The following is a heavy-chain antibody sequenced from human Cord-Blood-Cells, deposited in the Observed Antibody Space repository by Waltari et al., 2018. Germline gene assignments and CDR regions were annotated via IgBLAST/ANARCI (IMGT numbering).Heavy chain of an antibody. CDR1: GGSIRSYY. Sequence: QVQLQESGPGLVKPSEPLSLTCTVSGGSIRSYYWSWIRQPVGKGLEWIGRIYTSGSTNYNPSLKSRVTMSVDTSKNQFSLKLSSVTAADTAVYYCARVVYYGSGSFRSYYYYMDVWGKGTTVTVSS. V-gene: IGHV4-4*07. CDR2: IYTSGST. J-gene: IGHJ6*03. CDR3: ARVVYYGSGSFRSYYYYMDV. D-gene: IGHD3-10*01.